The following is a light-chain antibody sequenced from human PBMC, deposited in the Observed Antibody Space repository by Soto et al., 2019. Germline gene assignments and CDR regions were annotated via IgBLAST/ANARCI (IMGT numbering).Light chain of an antibody. V-gene: IGLV2-11*01. CDR3: CSYLGTYTWI. J-gene: IGLJ2*01. CDR1: SSDVDVGDYNY. CDR2: DFS. Sequence: QSVLTQPRSVSGSSGQSVTISCTGTSSDVDVGDYNYVSWFQQRPGKAPKLIIFDFSKRPSGVPDRFSGSTSGTTASLTISGLQADDEGDYYCCSYLGTYTWIFGGGTQLTVL.